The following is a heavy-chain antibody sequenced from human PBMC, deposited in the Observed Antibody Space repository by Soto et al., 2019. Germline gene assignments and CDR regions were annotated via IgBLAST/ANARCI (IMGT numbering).Heavy chain of an antibody. Sequence: GESLKISCKGSGYSFTSYWISWVRQMPGKGLEWMGRIDPSDSYTNYSPSFQGHVTISADKSISTAYLQWSSLKASDTAMYYCASTLGYCSGGSCSGAQSYYHGMDVWGQGTTVTASS. D-gene: IGHD2-15*01. J-gene: IGHJ6*02. CDR2: IDPSDSYT. CDR3: ASTLGYCSGGSCSGAQSYYHGMDV. CDR1: GYSFTSYW. V-gene: IGHV5-10-1*01.